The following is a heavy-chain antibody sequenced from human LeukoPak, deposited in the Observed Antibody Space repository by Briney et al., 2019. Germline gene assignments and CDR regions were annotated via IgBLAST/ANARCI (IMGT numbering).Heavy chain of an antibody. Sequence: GGSLRLSCAASGFTFSNYWMHWVRQAPGKGLVWVSRINTDGSTTTYADSVKGRFTISRDNAKNTLYLQMNSLRAEDTAVYYCARAADYYASGIFYWGQGTLVTASS. CDR3: ARAADYYASGIFY. D-gene: IGHD3-10*01. CDR1: GFTFSNYW. J-gene: IGHJ4*02. CDR2: INTDGSTT. V-gene: IGHV3-74*01.